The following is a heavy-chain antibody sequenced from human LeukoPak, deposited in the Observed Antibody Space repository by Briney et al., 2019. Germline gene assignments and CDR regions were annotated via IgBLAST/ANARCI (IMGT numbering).Heavy chain of an antibody. V-gene: IGHV3-21*01. CDR2: ISSSSSYI. Sequence: GGSLRLSCAASGFTFSSYSMNWVRQAPGKGLEWVSSISSSSSYIYYADSVKGRFTISRDNAKNSLYLQMNSLRAEDTAVYYCARASMGSYGPKGRWYFDYWGQGTLVTVSS. D-gene: IGHD5-18*01. CDR1: GFTFSSYS. CDR3: ARASMGSYGPKGRWYFDY. J-gene: IGHJ4*02.